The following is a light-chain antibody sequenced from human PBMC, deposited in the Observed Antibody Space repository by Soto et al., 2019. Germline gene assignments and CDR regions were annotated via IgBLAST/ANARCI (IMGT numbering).Light chain of an antibody. V-gene: IGKV3-11*01. CDR3: QQRINWPLT. CDR2: DAS. J-gene: IGKJ4*01. CDR1: QSVSIY. Sequence: VLTQSPATLSLSPGETATLSCRASQSVSIYLAWYQQKPGQAPRLLIYDASNRATGIPARFSGSGSGTAFTLTIDSLEPEDSAVYYCQQRINWPLTFGGGTKVEIK.